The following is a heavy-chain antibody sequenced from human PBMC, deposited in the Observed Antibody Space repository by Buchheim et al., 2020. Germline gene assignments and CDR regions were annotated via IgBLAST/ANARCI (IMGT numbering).Heavy chain of an antibody. CDR1: GFTFSSYA. V-gene: IGHV3-30*04. CDR3: ARDDTSDGNYDSSGFPPNFDY. D-gene: IGHD3-22*01. J-gene: IGHJ4*02. CDR2: ISYDGSNK. Sequence: QVQLVESGGGVVQPGRSLRLSCAASGFTFSSYAMHWVRQAPGKGLEWVAVISYDGSNKYYADSVKGRFTITRDNAKNTVDLEMNSLRAEDTAVYYCARDDTSDGNYDSSGFPPNFDYWGQGTL.